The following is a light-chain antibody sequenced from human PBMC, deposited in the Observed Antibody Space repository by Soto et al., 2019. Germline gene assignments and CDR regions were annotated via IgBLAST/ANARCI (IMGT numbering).Light chain of an antibody. J-gene: IGLJ1*01. Sequence: QSALTQPPSASGSPGQSVTISCTGTNSDVGYYNYVSWYQQHPGKAPKLMIYEVSKRPSGVPDRFSGSKSGNTASLTVSGLQAEDDADYYCTSYAGSNNFVFGTGTKLTVL. CDR1: NSDVGYYNY. V-gene: IGLV2-8*01. CDR2: EVS. CDR3: TSYAGSNNFV.